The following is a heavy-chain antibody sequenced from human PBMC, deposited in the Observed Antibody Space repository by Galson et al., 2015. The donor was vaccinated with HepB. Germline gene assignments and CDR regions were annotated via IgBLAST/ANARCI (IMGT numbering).Heavy chain of an antibody. D-gene: IGHD1-26*01. V-gene: IGHV1-18*04. J-gene: IGHJ6*02. CDR3: ARGGGSSARGMDV. Sequence: SVKVSCKASGYTFTNYDVSWVRQAPGQGLEWMGWISGNNGDTNYAQTLRGRVTVTTDTSTSTAYMELRSLRSDDTAVYYCARGGGSSARGMDVWGQGTTVTVSS. CDR1: GYTFTNYD. CDR2: ISGNNGDT.